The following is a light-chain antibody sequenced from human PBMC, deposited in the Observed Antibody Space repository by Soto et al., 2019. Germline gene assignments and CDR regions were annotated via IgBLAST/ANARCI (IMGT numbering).Light chain of an antibody. CDR2: EVT. V-gene: IGLV2-14*01. J-gene: IGLJ1*01. Sequence: QSALAQPASVSGSPGQSITISCTGTSRDIGGYNYVSWYQQYPGTAPKLMIYEVTDRPSGVSNRFSGSKSGNTASLTISGLQADDEADYYCSSYTSSRTLVFGTGTKVPVL. CDR1: SRDIGGYNY. CDR3: SSYTSSRTLV.